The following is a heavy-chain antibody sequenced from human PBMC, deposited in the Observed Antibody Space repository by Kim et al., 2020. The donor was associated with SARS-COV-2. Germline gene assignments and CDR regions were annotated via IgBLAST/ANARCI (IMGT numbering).Heavy chain of an antibody. V-gene: IGHV4-39*01. CDR2: IYYSGST. CDR1: GGSISSSSYY. D-gene: IGHD6-19*01. Sequence: SETLSLTCTVSGGSISSSSYYWGWIRQPPGKGLEWIGSIYYSGSTYYNPSLKSRVTVSVDTSKNQFSLKLSSVTAADTAVYYCARLAGGWYEVSGVKYYFDYWGQGTLVTVSS. CDR3: ARLAGGWYEVSGVKYYFDY. J-gene: IGHJ4*02.